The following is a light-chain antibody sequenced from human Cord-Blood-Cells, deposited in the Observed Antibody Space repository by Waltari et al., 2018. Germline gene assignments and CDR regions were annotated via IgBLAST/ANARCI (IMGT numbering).Light chain of an antibody. J-gene: IGKJ3*01. V-gene: IGKV1-39*01. CDR2: AAS. Sequence: DIQMTQSPSSLSASVGDRVTITCRASQSISSYLNWYQQKPGKAPKRLIYAASSLQIGVQSRFGGSGSGTDFTLTISSLQPEDFATYDCQQSYSTPLFTFGPGTNVDIK. CDR1: QSISSY. CDR3: QQSYSTPLFT.